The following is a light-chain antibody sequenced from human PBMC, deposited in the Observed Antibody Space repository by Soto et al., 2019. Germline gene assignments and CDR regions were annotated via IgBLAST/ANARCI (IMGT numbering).Light chain of an antibody. J-gene: IGLJ1*01. CDR2: EFS. CDR3: SSSTSIRTLYV. Sequence: QSALTQPASVSWSPGHSITISFAGTNSDVGVYNYVSCYQQHPGKAPELMIYEFSNRPSVVSNRFSGSKSDNTASLTISGLKAEDEADYYCSSSTSIRTLYVFATGTKVPVL. CDR1: NSDVGVYNY. V-gene: IGLV2-14*01.